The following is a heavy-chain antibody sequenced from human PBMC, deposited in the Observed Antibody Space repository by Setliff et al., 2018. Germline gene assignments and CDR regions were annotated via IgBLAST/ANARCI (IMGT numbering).Heavy chain of an antibody. CDR1: GFTFSSYS. J-gene: IGHJ6*03. Sequence: PGGSLRLSCAASGFTFSSYSMNWVRQAPGKGLEWVSSISSSSSYIYYADSVKGRFTISRDNAKNSLYLQMNSLRAEDTAVYYCARDHGAYSSSWYGYYYYMDVWGKGTTVTVSS. CDR2: ISSSSSYI. D-gene: IGHD6-13*01. V-gene: IGHV3-21*01. CDR3: ARDHGAYSSSWYGYYYYMDV.